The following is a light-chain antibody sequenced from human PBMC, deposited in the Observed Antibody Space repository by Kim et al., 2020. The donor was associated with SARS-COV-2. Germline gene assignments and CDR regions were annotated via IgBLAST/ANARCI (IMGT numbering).Light chain of an antibody. Sequence: SYELTQPPSLSVSPGQTARITCSGDTLPEKQTYWYQQKSGQAPLLVIYKDNERPSGIPGRFSGSSSGTTVTLTISGAQAEDDADYYCQSADGSGTYVFGTGTKVTVL. CDR1: TLPEKQ. CDR2: KDN. J-gene: IGLJ1*01. V-gene: IGLV3-25*03. CDR3: QSADGSGTYV.